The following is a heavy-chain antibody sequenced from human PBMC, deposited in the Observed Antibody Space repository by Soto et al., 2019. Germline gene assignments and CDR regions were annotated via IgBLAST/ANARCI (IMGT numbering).Heavy chain of an antibody. Sequence: SQTLSLTCAISGDSVSSFSAAWNWIRKSPSRGLEWLGRIYYRCKWDNDCAVSVKSRITINPDTSKNQFSLLLNSVTPEDTALYYCARYSSPLSQYAVDVWGRGTMVTVS. D-gene: IGHD6-13*01. CDR2: IYYRCKWDN. CDR3: ARYSSPLSQYAVDV. J-gene: IGHJ3*01. V-gene: IGHV6-1*01. CDR1: GDSVSSFSAA.